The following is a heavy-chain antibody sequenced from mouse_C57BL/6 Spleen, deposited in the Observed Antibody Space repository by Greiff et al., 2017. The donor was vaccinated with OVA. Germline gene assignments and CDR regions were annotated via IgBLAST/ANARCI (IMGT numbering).Heavy chain of an antibody. V-gene: IGHV1-39*01. CDR2: INPNYGTT. D-gene: IGHD2-4*01. J-gene: IGHJ4*01. CDR1: GYSFTDYN. CDR3: ARRGRHDYDPYYYAMDY. Sequence: VQLQQSGPELVKPGASVKISCKASGYSFTDYNMNWVKQSNGKSLEWIGIINPNYGTTSYNQKFKGKATLTVDQSSSTAYMQLNSLTSEDSAVYYCARRGRHDYDPYYYAMDYWGQGTSVTVSS.